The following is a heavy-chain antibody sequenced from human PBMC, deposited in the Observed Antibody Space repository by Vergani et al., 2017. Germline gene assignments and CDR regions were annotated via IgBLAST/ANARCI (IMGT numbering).Heavy chain of an antibody. CDR1: GFSLNTRGVS. D-gene: IGHD1-7*01. CDR2: IYWSDDQ. J-gene: IGHJ6*03. V-gene: IGHV2-5*04. CDR3: VYRKTECGTTGFVYPFYYYCYMDV. Sequence: QITLKESGPTLVKPTQTLTLTCTFSGFSLNTRGVSVAWIRQPPGQALDWLALIYWSDDQHYSPSLNNRVTITKDTSKNELVLTMTNMDYVDTGTYYCVYRKTECGTTGFVYPFYYYCYMDVWGKGTTVTVSS.